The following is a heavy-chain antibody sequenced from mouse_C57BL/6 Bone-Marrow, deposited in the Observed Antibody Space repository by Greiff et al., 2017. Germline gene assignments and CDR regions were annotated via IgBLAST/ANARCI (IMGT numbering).Heavy chain of an antibody. D-gene: IGHD2-5*01. CDR2: IYPGDGDT. J-gene: IGHJ4*01. V-gene: IGHV1-82*01. Sequence: QVQLQQSGPELVKPGASVKISCKASGYAFSSSWMNWVKQRPGKGLEWIGRIYPGDGDTNYNGKFKGKATLTADKSSSTAYMQLSSLTSEDSAVYFCASHSNPYAMDYWGQGTSVTVSS. CDR1: GYAFSSSW. CDR3: ASHSNPYAMDY.